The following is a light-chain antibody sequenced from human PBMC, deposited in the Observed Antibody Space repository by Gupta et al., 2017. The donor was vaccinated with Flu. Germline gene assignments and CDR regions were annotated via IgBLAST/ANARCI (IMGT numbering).Light chain of an antibody. CDR2: EVT. CDR3: SSPTPSNTLL. J-gene: IGLJ2*01. CDR1: SRDVGLYNR. Sequence: QSALAQPPSVSGSPGQSVTVSCTGTSRDVGLYNRVSWYQQAPGTAPKLLIYEVTNRPSGVPDRLSGSKSGNTASLTISGLQAEDEAEYYCSSPTPSNTLLFGGGTKLTVL. V-gene: IGLV2-18*02.